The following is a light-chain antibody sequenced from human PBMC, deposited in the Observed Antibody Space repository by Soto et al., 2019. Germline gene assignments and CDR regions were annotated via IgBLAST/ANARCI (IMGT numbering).Light chain of an antibody. V-gene: IGKV1-39*01. J-gene: IGKJ2*01. CDR1: LRISSD. Sequence: DIPMTQSPSSLSASVGDRVTITCRASLRISSDLNWYQQKPGKAPKVLIFGASSLQSGVPSRFSGSGSGTDFTLTISSLQPEDCATYYCQQSYTTPRTLGQGTKLEI. CDR3: QQSYTTPRT. CDR2: GAS.